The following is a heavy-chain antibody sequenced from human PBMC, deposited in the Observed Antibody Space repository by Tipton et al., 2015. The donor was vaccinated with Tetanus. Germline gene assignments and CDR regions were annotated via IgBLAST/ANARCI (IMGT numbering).Heavy chain of an antibody. Sequence: QSGPEVKKPGASVRVSCKTSGSNFIRHFVQWVRLAPGQGLQWVGWINPASGATNYAQSFQARIAMTRDTSIYTVYMELSGLRSDDTAVYYCARVKGTYNHYGLDVWGQGTTVTVAS. J-gene: IGHJ6*02. CDR1: GSNFIRHF. CDR3: ARVKGTYNHYGLDV. D-gene: IGHD3-10*01. V-gene: IGHV1-2*02. CDR2: INPASGAT.